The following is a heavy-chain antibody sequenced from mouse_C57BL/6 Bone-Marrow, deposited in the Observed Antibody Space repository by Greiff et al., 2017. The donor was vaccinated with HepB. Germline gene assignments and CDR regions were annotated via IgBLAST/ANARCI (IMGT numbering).Heavy chain of an antibody. Sequence: QVQLQQPGAELVKPGASVKLSCKASGYTFTSYWMQWVKQRPGQGLEWIGEIDPSDSYTNYNQKFKGKATLTVDTSSSTAYMQLSSLTSEDSAVYYCARGVCYYGSSWYFDYWGQGTTLTVSS. CDR1: GYTFTSYW. CDR3: ARGVCYYGSSWYFDY. D-gene: IGHD1-1*01. J-gene: IGHJ2*01. V-gene: IGHV1-50*01. CDR2: IDPSDSYT.